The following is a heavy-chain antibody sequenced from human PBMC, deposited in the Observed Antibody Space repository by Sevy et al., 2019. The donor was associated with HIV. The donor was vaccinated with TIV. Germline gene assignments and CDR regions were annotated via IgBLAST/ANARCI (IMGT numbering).Heavy chain of an antibody. Sequence: GGSLRLSCAASGFTFSSYGMHWVRQAPGKGLEWVAVIWYDGSNKYYADSVKGGFTISRDNSKNTLYLQMNSLRAEDTAVYYCARSYYDFWSNYYTDYYFDYWGQGTLVTYSS. CDR2: IWYDGSNK. D-gene: IGHD3-3*01. CDR1: GFTFSSYG. J-gene: IGHJ4*02. CDR3: ARSYYDFWSNYYTDYYFDY. V-gene: IGHV3-33*01.